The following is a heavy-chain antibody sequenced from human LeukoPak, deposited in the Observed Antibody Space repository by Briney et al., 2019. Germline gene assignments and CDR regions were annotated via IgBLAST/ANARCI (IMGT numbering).Heavy chain of an antibody. Sequence: GASVKVSCKASGYTFTSYGISWVRQAPGQGLEWMGWISAYNGNTNYAQKLQGRVTMTTDTSTSTAYMELRSLRSDDTAVYYCARELRPDYSTHYGMDVWGQGTTVTVSS. D-gene: IGHD6-13*01. CDR2: ISAYNGNT. CDR1: GYTFTSYG. CDR3: ARELRPDYSTHYGMDV. J-gene: IGHJ6*02. V-gene: IGHV1-18*01.